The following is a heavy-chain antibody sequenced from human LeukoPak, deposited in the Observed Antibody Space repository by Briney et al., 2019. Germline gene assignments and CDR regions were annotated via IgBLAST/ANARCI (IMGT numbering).Heavy chain of an antibody. V-gene: IGHV4-4*07. CDR2: IYTSGST. CDR3: ARYCSSTSCYTSMDV. D-gene: IGHD2-2*02. CDR1: GGSISSYY. Sequence: SETLSLTCTVSGGSISSYYWSWIRQPAGKGLEWIGRIYTSGSTNYNPSLKSRVTISVDTSKNQFSLKLSSVTAADTAVYYCARYCSSTSCYTSMDVWGQGTTVTVSS. J-gene: IGHJ6*02.